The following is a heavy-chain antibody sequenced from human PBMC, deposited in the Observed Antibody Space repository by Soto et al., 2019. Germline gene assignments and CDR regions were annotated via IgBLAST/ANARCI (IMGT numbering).Heavy chain of an antibody. V-gene: IGHV1-69*02. Sequence: QVQLVQSGAEVKKPGSSVKVSCKASGGTFSSYTISWVRQAPGQGLEWMGRIIPILGIANYAQKFQGRVTITADKSTSTAYMELSSLRSEDTAVYYCARANGFDILTGSGWFDPWGQGTLVTVSS. CDR3: ARANGFDILTGSGWFDP. CDR1: GGTFSSYT. CDR2: IIPILGIA. D-gene: IGHD3-9*01. J-gene: IGHJ5*02.